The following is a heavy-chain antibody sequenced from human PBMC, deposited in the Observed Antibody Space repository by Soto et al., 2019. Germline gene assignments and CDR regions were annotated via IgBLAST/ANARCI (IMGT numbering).Heavy chain of an antibody. D-gene: IGHD3-10*01. Sequence: QVQLVESGGGVVQPGRSLRLSCAASGFTFSSYGMHWVRQAPGKGLEWVAVIWYDGSKKYYADSVKGRFTISRDNSKNTLYLQMNSLRAEDTAVYYCVRYYYGPGRENPGYYGMDVWGQGTTVTVSS. CDR2: IWYDGSKK. CDR1: GFTFSSYG. V-gene: IGHV3-33*01. CDR3: VRYYYGPGRENPGYYGMDV. J-gene: IGHJ6*02.